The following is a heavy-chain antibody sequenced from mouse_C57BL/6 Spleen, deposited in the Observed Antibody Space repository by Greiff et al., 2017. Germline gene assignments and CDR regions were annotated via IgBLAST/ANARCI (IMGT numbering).Heavy chain of an antibody. Sequence: QVQLQQSGAELVKPGASVKLSCKASGYTFTSYWMPWVKQRPGQGLEWIGMIHPNSGSTNYNEKFKSKATLTVDTSSSTAYMHLSSLTSEDSAVYYCARSWFAYWGQGTLVTVSA. CDR2: IHPNSGST. V-gene: IGHV1-64*01. CDR1: GYTFTSYW. J-gene: IGHJ3*01. CDR3: ARSWFAY.